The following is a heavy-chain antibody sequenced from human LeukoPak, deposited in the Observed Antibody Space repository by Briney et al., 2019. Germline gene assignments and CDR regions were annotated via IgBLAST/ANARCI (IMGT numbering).Heavy chain of an antibody. J-gene: IGHJ4*02. D-gene: IGHD2-8*01. Sequence: ASVKVSCKTSGYSENFYGITWARQVAGQGLEWMGWISAQHGQTEYAPNSQDRVTMTTDTYTNTAYMELRSLRSDDTAVYYCAGSLGYCTSNVCYLNYWGQGTLVTVSS. CDR1: GYSENFYG. V-gene: IGHV1-18*01. CDR3: AGSLGYCTSNVCYLNY. CDR2: ISAQHGQT.